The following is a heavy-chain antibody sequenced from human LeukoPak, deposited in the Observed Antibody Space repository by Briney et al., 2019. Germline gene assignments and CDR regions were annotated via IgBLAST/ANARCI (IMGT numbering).Heavy chain of an antibody. Sequence: SETLSLTCTVSGGSISSSSYYWGWIRQPPGKGLEWIETIYYTGSTYYNPSLKSRVTISVDKSKNQFSLKLSSVTAADTAVYYCARGADIVATRPYWGQGTLVTVSS. J-gene: IGHJ4*02. V-gene: IGHV4-39*07. CDR2: IYYTGST. CDR1: GGSISSSSYY. CDR3: ARGADIVATRPY. D-gene: IGHD5-12*01.